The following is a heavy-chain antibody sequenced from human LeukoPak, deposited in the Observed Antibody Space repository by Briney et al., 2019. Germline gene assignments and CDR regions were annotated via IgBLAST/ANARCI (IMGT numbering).Heavy chain of an antibody. CDR1: GGPISSYY. CDR3: ARTYGPIDY. J-gene: IGHJ4*02. CDR2: IYHSGST. Sequence: PSETLSLPCTVSGGPISSYYWSWIRQPPGRGLEWIGYIYHSGSTNYNPPLKSRVTISVDTSKNQFSVRLRSVTAADTAVYYCARTYGPIDYWGQGDLVTVSS. D-gene: IGHD4-17*01. V-gene: IGHV4-59*01.